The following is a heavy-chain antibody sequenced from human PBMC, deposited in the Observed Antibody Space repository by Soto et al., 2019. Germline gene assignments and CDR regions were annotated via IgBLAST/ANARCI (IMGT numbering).Heavy chain of an antibody. V-gene: IGHV4-59*01. CDR2: IYYSGST. CDR3: ARGYYDFWSGVYYYGMDV. CDR1: GGSISSYY. Sequence: SETLSLACTVSGGSISSYYWSWIRQPTGKGLEWIGYIYYSGSTNYNPSLKSRVTISVDTSKNQFSLKLSSVTAADTAVYYCARGYYDFWSGVYYYGMDVWGQGTTVTVSS. D-gene: IGHD3-3*01. J-gene: IGHJ6*02.